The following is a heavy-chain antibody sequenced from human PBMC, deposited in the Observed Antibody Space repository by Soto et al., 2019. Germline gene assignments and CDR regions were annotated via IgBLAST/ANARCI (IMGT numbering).Heavy chain of an antibody. CDR3: YTQVDTEKSRPYHFYGLAV. D-gene: IGHD2-15*01. CDR1: GFTFSDSA. V-gene: IGHV3-73*01. Sequence: GGSLRLSCAASGFTFSDSAIHWVRQASGKGLEWVGRIRSKSNNYATEYAESMKGRLTISRDDSNNTAYLQLNSLKSGDTAVYFCYTQVDTEKSRPYHFYGLAVSGPGTTVTVSS. J-gene: IGHJ6*02. CDR2: IRSKSNNYAT.